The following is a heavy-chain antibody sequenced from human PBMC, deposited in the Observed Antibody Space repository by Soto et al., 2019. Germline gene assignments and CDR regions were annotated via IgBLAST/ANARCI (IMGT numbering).Heavy chain of an antibody. D-gene: IGHD3-10*01. CDR1: GFTFSSYS. Sequence: GSLRLACAASGFTFSSYSRNGVRQSPGKGLEWVSSISSSSSYIYYSDSVKGRFTISRDNAKNSLYLQMNSLRAEDTAVYYCARDTKYYYGSGSYGMDVWGQGTTVTVSS. CDR3: ARDTKYYYGSGSYGMDV. J-gene: IGHJ6*02. CDR2: ISSSSSYI. V-gene: IGHV3-21*01.